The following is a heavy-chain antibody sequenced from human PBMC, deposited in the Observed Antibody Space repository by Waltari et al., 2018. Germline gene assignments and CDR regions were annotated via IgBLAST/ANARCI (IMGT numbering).Heavy chain of an antibody. J-gene: IGHJ4*02. D-gene: IGHD1-7*01. Sequence: EVQLVQSGAEVKKPGATVKISCKASGYTFTEYYMHWVQQAPGKGLEWVGRIDPELGETKYAEKFQGRATITADTSIDTAYMELSSLRSDDTAIFYCARTTTFKSLDSWGQGTLVTVSP. CDR3: ARTTTFKSLDS. V-gene: IGHV1-69-2*01. CDR1: GYTFTEYY. CDR2: IDPELGET.